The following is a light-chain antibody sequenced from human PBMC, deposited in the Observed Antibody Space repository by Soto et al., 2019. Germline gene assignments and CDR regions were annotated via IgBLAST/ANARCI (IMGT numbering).Light chain of an antibody. J-gene: IGLJ1*01. Sequence: QPVLTQPPSVSGAPGQRVTLSCTGSTSNFGAGHDVHWYQHLPGAVPKLLIYATDNRPSGVPDRFSGSKSGTSASLAITGLQAEDEADYYCQSFDSSLNSYVFGTGTKLTVL. CDR1: TSNFGAGHD. V-gene: IGLV1-40*01. CDR2: ATD. CDR3: QSFDSSLNSYV.